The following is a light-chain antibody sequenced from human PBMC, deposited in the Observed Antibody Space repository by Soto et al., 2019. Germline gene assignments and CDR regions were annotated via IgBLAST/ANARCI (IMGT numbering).Light chain of an antibody. J-gene: IGLJ1*01. V-gene: IGLV2-8*01. Sequence: QSALTQPPSVSGSPGQSVTISCTGTNSDVGGYNYVSWYQQYPGKAPRLIIYEVSERPSGVPDRFSGSKSGNTASLTVSGLQTADEADYYCSSYAGSNWYVFGTGTKVTVL. CDR1: NSDVGGYNY. CDR2: EVS. CDR3: SSYAGSNWYV.